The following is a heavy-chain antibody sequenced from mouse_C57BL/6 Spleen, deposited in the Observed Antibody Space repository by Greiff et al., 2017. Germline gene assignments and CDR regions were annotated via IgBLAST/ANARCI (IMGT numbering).Heavy chain of an antibody. CDR2: IHPRSGNT. CDR1: GYTFTSYG. CDR3: ARGEAWFAY. Sequence: QVQLQQSGAELARPGASVKLSCKASGYTFTSYGISWVKQRTGQGLEWIGEIHPRSGNTYYNEKFKGKATLTVDKSSSTAYMELLSLTSEGYEVYFCARGEAWFAYWGQGTMVTVSA. J-gene: IGHJ3*01. V-gene: IGHV1-81*01.